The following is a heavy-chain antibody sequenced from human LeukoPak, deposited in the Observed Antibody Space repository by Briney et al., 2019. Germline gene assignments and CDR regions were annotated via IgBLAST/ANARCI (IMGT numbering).Heavy chain of an antibody. CDR2: MYYSGST. V-gene: IGHV4-61*01. CDR3: ARVAAAGTGPDY. CDR1: GGSVSSGSYY. Sequence: SETLSLTCTVSGGSVSSGSYYWSWIRQPPGKGLEWIGFMYYSGSTTYNPSLKSQVTISVDTSKNQFSLKLSSVTAADTAMYYCARVAAAGTGPDYWGQGTLVTVSS. D-gene: IGHD6-13*01. J-gene: IGHJ4*02.